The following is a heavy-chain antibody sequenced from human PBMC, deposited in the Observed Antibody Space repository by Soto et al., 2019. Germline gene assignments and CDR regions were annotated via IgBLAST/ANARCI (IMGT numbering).Heavy chain of an antibody. CDR3: ARGLGVATDAFDI. CDR2: IYYSGST. CDR1: GGSISSSSYY. V-gene: IGHV4-39*07. J-gene: IGHJ3*02. D-gene: IGHD5-12*01. Sequence: SETLSLTCTVSGGSISSSSYYWGWIRQPPGKGLEWIGSIYYSGSTYYNPSLKSRVTISVDTSKNQFSLKLSSVTAADTAVYYCARGLGVATDAFDIWGQGTMVTVS.